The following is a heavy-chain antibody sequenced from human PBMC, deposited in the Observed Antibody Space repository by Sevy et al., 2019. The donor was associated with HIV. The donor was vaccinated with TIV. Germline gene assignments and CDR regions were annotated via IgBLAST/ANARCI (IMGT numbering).Heavy chain of an antibody. V-gene: IGHV3-7*01. Sequence: GGSLRLSCVASGFNLENFWMNWVRQAPGKELEWVANIRQDGSEIYYVASVKGRFTISRDNARNLVYLQMNSLRVEDTALYYCVRAIQSDGSFWGQGALVTVSS. CDR3: VRAIQSDGSF. D-gene: IGHD6-19*01. CDR2: IRQDGSEI. J-gene: IGHJ4*02. CDR1: GFNLENFW.